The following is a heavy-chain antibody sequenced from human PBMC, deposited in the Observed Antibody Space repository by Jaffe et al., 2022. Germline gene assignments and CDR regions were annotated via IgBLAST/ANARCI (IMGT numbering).Heavy chain of an antibody. CDR3: ARNTATTWY. CDR1: GFTFSSYD. V-gene: IGHV3-48*03. Sequence: QLVESGGGLVQPGGSLRLSCAASGFTFSSYDMNWVRQAPGKGLEWVSYISSSGHTIYYADSVKGRFTISRDNTKNSLFLQMNSLRAEDTAFYYCARNTATTWYWGQGTLVTVSS. D-gene: IGHD4-17*01. J-gene: IGHJ4*02. CDR2: ISSSGHTI.